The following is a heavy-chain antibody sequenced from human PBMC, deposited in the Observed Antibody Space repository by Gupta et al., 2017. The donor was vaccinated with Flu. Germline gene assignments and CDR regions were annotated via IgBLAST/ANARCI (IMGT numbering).Heavy chain of an antibody. CDR2: ISSSSSYI. V-gene: IGHV3-21*01. Sequence: EVQLVESGGGLVKPGGSLRLSCAASGFTFSSYSLNWVRQAPGKGLEWVSSISSSSSYIYYADSVKGRFTISRDNAKNSLYLQMNSLRAEDTAVYYCARASHYDILTGYLENWFDPWGQGTLVTVSS. CDR1: GFTFSSYS. D-gene: IGHD3-9*01. J-gene: IGHJ5*02. CDR3: ARASHYDILTGYLENWFDP.